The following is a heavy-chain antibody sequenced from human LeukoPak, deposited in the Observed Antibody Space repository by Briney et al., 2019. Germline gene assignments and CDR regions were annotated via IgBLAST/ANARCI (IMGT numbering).Heavy chain of an antibody. D-gene: IGHD6-19*01. CDR3: ARGRQFTYFDC. V-gene: IGHV3-23*01. J-gene: IGHJ4*02. CDR2: ISGSGDNT. CDR1: GFTFSTYG. Sequence: GSLRLSCAASGFTFSTYGMTWVRQAPGKGLEWVSTISGSGDNTYYADSVKGRFTISRDNSKNTLYVQMTTLRAEDTAVYYCARGRQFTYFDCWGQGALVTVSS.